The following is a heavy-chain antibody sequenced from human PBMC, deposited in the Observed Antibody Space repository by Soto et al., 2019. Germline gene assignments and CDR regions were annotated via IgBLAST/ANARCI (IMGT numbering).Heavy chain of an antibody. Sequence: EVQLVESGGGLVQPGGSLRLSCVASGFTFSSYSMVWVRQAPGKGLEWVSYIFASSTTIYYADSVKGRFTVSRDNAQNSLFLLMNSLRAEDTAVYYCARDSDWAFDYWGRGTLVTVSS. D-gene: IGHD3-9*01. CDR1: GFTFSSYS. CDR2: IFASSTTI. V-gene: IGHV3-48*04. CDR3: ARDSDWAFDY. J-gene: IGHJ4*02.